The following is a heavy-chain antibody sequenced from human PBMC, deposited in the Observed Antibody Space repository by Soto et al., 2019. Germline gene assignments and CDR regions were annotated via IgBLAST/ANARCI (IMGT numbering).Heavy chain of an antibody. CDR3: AVPSSSRYYCGMDV. V-gene: IGHV1-69*02. Sequence: QVQLVQSGAEVKKPGSSVKVSCKASGGTFSSYTISWVRQAPGQGLEWMGRIIPILGIANYAQKFQGRVTHTSDKSTSTAYRELSSLRSEDTAVYYCAVPSSSRYYCGMDVCGQGTTVTVSS. J-gene: IGHJ6*02. CDR2: IIPILGIA. CDR1: GGTFSSYT. D-gene: IGHD6-13*01.